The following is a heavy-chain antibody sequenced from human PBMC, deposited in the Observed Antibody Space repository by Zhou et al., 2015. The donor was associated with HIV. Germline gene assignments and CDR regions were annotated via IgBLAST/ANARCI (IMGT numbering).Heavy chain of an antibody. J-gene: IGHJ3*02. CDR3: ARMSLGSCSGGSCYSGTDAFDI. CDR1: GGTFSSYA. V-gene: IGHV1-69*01. CDR2: IIPIFGTA. Sequence: QVQLVQSGAEVKKPGSSVKVSCKASGGTFSSYAISWVRQAPGQGLEWMGGIIPIFGTANYAQKFQGRVTITADESTSTAYMELSSLRSEDTAVYYCARMSLGSCSGGSCYSGTDAFDIWGQGTMVTVSS. D-gene: IGHD2-15*01.